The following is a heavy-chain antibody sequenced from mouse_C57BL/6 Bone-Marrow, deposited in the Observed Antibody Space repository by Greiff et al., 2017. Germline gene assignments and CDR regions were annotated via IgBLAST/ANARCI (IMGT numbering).Heavy chain of an antibody. CDR3: TPPGTGGFAY. J-gene: IGHJ3*01. CDR2: IYPGSGST. Sequence: QVQLQQPGAELVKPGASVKMSCKASGYTFTSYWITWVKQRPGQGLEWIGDIYPGSGSTNYNEKFKSKATLTADKSSSTAYMELRSLTSEDSAVYYCTPPGTGGFAYWGQGTLVTVSA. D-gene: IGHD4-1*01. V-gene: IGHV1-55*01. CDR1: GYTFTSYW.